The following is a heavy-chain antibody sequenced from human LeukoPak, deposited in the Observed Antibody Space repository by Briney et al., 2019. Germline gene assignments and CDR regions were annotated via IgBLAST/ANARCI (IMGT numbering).Heavy chain of an antibody. Sequence: GGSLRLSCTASGFTVSGNYMNWVRQAPGKGLEWVSVIYTDGNIYYADSVRGRFTISKDNSKNTVDLLMNSVRAEDTALYFCAKGKFGDPLNYWGQGTLVTVSS. CDR1: GFTVSGNY. CDR2: IYTDGNI. J-gene: IGHJ4*02. V-gene: IGHV3-53*01. CDR3: AKGKFGDPLNY. D-gene: IGHD3-10*01.